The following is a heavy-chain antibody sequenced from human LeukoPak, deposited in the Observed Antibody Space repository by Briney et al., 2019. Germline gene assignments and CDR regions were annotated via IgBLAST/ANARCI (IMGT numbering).Heavy chain of an antibody. Sequence: PGASVKVSCKGSGYTFTSYGMIWVRQAPGQGLDWMGWINTYSANATYAQDFRGRLVFSLDTSVSTAYLQINSLKPEDTAVYYCARESGFDWKDGHPTVPDYWGQGTLLTVSS. D-gene: IGHD3-9*01. CDR1: GYTFTSYG. J-gene: IGHJ4*02. CDR2: INTYSANA. CDR3: ARESGFDWKDGHPTVPDY. V-gene: IGHV7-4-1*02.